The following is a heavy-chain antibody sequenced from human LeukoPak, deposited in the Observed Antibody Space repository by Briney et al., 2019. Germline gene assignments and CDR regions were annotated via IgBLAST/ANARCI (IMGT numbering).Heavy chain of an antibody. CDR1: GGSISTSAFY. D-gene: IGHD2/OR15-2a*01. J-gene: IGHJ6*03. CDR2: IYDSGNE. Sequence: SETLSLTCTVSGGSISTSAFYWGWIRQPPGKGLEWIGSIYDSGNEFYNPSLKSRVTISADTSKNQFSLKLNYVTAADTAMYYCARQISDYYYYYMDVWGEGITVTVSS. CDR3: ARQISDYYYYYMDV. V-gene: IGHV4-39*01.